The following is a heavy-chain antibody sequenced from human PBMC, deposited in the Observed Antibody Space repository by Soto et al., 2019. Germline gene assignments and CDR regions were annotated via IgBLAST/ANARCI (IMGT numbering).Heavy chain of an antibody. J-gene: IGHJ5*02. CDR3: ARVMDFWSGYLWFDP. D-gene: IGHD3-3*01. Sequence: PSETLSLTCTVSGGSISSYYWSWIRQAPGKGLEWIGYIYYSGNTNYNPSLKSRVTTSVDTSKNQFSLKLSSVTAADTAVYYCARVMDFWSGYLWFDPWGQGTLVTVSS. CDR1: GGSISSYY. CDR2: IYYSGNT. V-gene: IGHV4-59*01.